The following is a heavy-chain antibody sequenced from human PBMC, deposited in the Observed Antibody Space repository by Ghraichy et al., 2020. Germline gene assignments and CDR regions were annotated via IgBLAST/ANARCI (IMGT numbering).Heavy chain of an antibody. J-gene: IGHJ4*02. CDR2: ISKSGDDT. CDR3: AKDFTVSGTLRALDS. V-gene: IGHV3-23*01. Sequence: GESLNISCAASGFTFNNYAMTWVRQAPGKGLQWVSGISKSGDDTYDADAVKGRFTISRDNSKNTLYLQMDSLRAEDTAIYYCAKDFTVSGTLRALDSWGQGTLVTVSS. CDR1: GFTFNNYA. D-gene: IGHD1-7*01.